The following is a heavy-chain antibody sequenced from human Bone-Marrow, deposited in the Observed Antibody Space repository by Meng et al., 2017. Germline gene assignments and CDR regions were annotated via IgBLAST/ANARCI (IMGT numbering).Heavy chain of an antibody. V-gene: IGHV3-30*04. CDR3: ARDRRGYSYGVHVVPGSLSAFDI. CDR2: ISYDGSNK. CDR1: GFTFSSYA. Sequence: GGSLRLSCAASGFTFSSYAMHWVRQAPGKGLEWVAVISYDGSNKYYADSVKGRFTISRDNSKNTLYLQMNSLRAEDTAVYYCARDRRGYSYGVHVVPGSLSAFDIWGQGTRVTVSS. J-gene: IGHJ3*02. D-gene: IGHD5-18*01.